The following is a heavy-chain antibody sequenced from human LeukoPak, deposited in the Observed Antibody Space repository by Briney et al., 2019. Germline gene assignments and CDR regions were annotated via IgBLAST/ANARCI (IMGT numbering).Heavy chain of an antibody. J-gene: IGHJ4*02. CDR2: INSDGFST. Sequence: WVSRINSDGFSTSYADSVKGRFTISRDNAKDTLYLQMNSLRAEDTAVYHCARGTSGGYFDYWGQGTLVTVSS. CDR3: ARGTSGGYFDY. V-gene: IGHV3-74*01. D-gene: IGHD1-26*01.